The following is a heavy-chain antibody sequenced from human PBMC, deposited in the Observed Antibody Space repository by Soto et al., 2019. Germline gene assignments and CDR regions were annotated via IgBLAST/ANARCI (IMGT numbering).Heavy chain of an antibody. CDR2: ISAYNGNT. CDR3: ARARFLRFLEWLGY. V-gene: IGHV1-18*01. Sequence: ASVKVSCKASCYTFTSYGISWVRQAPGQGLEWMGWISAYNGNTNYAQKLQVRVTMTTDTSTSTAYMELRSLRSDDTSVYYCARARFLRFLEWLGYWGRGTLVTVSS. D-gene: IGHD3-3*01. J-gene: IGHJ4*02. CDR1: CYTFTSYG.